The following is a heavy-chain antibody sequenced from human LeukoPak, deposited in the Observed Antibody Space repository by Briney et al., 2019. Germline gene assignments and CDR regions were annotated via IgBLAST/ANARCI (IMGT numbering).Heavy chain of an antibody. D-gene: IGHD3-9*01. Sequence: GGSLRLSCAASGFTFSDYYMSWIRQAPGKGLEWVSYISSSGSTIYYADSVKGRFTISRDNAKNSLYLQMNSLRAEDTAVYYCARDPRPDISPYYYYGMDVWGQGTTVTVSS. CDR3: ARDPRPDISPYYYYGMDV. J-gene: IGHJ6*02. CDR2: ISSSGSTI. CDR1: GFTFSDYY. V-gene: IGHV3-11*01.